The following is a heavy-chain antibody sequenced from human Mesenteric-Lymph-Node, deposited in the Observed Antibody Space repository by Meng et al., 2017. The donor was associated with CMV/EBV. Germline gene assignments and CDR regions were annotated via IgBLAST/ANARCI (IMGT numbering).Heavy chain of an antibody. CDR3: VRESAIDY. CDR2: ISAYNGNT. CDR1: GYTFTSYG. V-gene: IGHV1-18*01. Sequence: QVQLGQSGAEVNNAGDSVKGSSNASGYTFTSYGISGVRQAPGQGLEWMGCISAYNGNTNYAQKLQGRVTMTTDTSTSTAYMEQRSLRSDDTAVYYCVRESAIDYWGQGTLVTVSS. J-gene: IGHJ4*02.